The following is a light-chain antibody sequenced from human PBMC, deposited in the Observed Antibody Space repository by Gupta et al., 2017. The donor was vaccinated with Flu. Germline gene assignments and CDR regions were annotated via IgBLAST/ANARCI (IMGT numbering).Light chain of an antibody. CDR1: QSVLYSSNNKNC. CDR3: QQDIGASWT. CDR2: WAS. V-gene: IGKV4-1*01. J-gene: IGKJ1*01. Sequence: DIVMTQSPDSLAVSLGERATINCKSSQSVLYSSNNKNCLSWYQQKPGQPPKLLIYWASTRESGVPDRFSGSGSGTDFTLTISSRQAEDVAVYYCQQDIGASWTFGQGTKVEIK.